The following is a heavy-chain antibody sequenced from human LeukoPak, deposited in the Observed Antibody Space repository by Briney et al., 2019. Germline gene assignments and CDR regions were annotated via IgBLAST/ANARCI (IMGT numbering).Heavy chain of an antibody. V-gene: IGHV3-30-3*01. CDR3: ARVSYYGSGSYYRRGEFDY. J-gene: IGHJ4*02. Sequence: GGSLRLSCAASGFTFSSYAMHWVCQAPGKGLEWVAVISYDGSNKYYADSVKGRFTISRGNSKNTLYLQMNSLRAEDTAVYYCARVSYYGSGSYYRRGEFDYWGQGTLVTVSS. CDR1: GFTFSSYA. CDR2: ISYDGSNK. D-gene: IGHD3-10*01.